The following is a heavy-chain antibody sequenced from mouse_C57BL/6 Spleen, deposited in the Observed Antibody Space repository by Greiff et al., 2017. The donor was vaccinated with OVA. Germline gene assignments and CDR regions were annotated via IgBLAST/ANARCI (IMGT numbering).Heavy chain of an antibody. J-gene: IGHJ4*01. D-gene: IGHD1-1*01. Sequence: VQLQQPGAELVMPGASVKLSCKASGYTFTSYWMHWVKQRPGQGLEWIGEIDPSDSYTNYNQKFKGKSTMAVDKSSSTAYMQLSSLTSEDSAVYYCARRGTTVVAPDYYAMDYWGQGTSVTVSS. CDR3: ARRGTTVVAPDYYAMDY. V-gene: IGHV1-69*01. CDR2: IDPSDSYT. CDR1: GYTFTSYW.